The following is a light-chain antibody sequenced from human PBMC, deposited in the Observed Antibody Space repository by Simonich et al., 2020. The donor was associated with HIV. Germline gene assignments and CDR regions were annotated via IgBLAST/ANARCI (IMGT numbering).Light chain of an antibody. CDR1: QCLLRSNGYDS. CDR2: LGS. CDR3: MQALQTPFT. Sequence: DILMTQSPLSLPVTPGEPASISCRSSQCLLRSNGYDSLDWYLQKPGQSPQLLIYLGSNRASGVPDRFSGSGSGTDFTLKSSRVEAEDVGVYYCMQALQTPFTFGPGTKVDIK. J-gene: IGKJ3*01. V-gene: IGKV2-28*01.